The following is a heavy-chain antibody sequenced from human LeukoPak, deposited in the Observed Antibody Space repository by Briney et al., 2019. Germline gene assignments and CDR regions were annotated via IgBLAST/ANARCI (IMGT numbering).Heavy chain of an antibody. D-gene: IGHD4-23*01. V-gene: IGHV3-74*01. CDR2: IRSDGGSS. J-gene: IGHJ5*02. CDR3: VRDLDLGAYSSFLS. CDR1: GFTFSTYFW. Sequence: GGSLRLSCAVSGFTFSTYFWMHWVRQAPGEGLVWVSRIRSDGGSSTYADSVKGRFTISRDNAKNTLYLQMNTLRAEDTAVYYCVRDLDLGAYSSFLSWGQGTLVSVSS.